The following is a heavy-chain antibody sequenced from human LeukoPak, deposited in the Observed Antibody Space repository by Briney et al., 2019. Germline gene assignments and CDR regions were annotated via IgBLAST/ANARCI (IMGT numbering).Heavy chain of an antibody. CDR3: ARDYGDSYFDY. Sequence: PGGSLRLSCAASGFTFSSYGMLWVRQAPGKGLEWVAVIWYDGSNKYYADSVKGRFTISRDNSKNTLYLQMNSLRAEDTAVYYWARDYGDSYFDYWGQGTLVTVSS. D-gene: IGHD4-17*01. CDR1: GFTFSSYG. V-gene: IGHV3-33*01. J-gene: IGHJ4*02. CDR2: IWYDGSNK.